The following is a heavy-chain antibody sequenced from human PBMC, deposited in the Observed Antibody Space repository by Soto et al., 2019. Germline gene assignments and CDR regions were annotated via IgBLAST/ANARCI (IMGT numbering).Heavy chain of an antibody. CDR1: VFTFRSYA. Sequence: GGSLRLSCASSVFTFRSYAMHCVRQSPGKWLEWVALISYDGGKKYYADSVKGRFTISRDNSKNTLYLQVNSLRTDDTAVYYCARDGQQTERGFKFYGMDVWGQGTTATVSS. CDR3: ARDGQQTERGFKFYGMDV. D-gene: IGHD6-13*01. J-gene: IGHJ6*02. CDR2: ISYDGGKK. V-gene: IGHV3-30-3*01.